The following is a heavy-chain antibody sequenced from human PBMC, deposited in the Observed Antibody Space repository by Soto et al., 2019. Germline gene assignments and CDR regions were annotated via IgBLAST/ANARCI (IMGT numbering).Heavy chain of an antibody. V-gene: IGHV1-69*01. Sequence: QVQMVQSAAEVKKPGSSVNVSGKASGGTFSSYAIRWVRQAPGQGLEWLGGIITILSTANYAQKSQGRGTICAAASTGTAYMARSSLRSEDTAVYYCARGYSVDTARPDEWHYYYCGMYVWGQVTTVTVSS. CDR1: GGTFSSYA. D-gene: IGHD5-18*01. CDR3: ARGYSVDTARPDEWHYYYCGMYV. J-gene: IGHJ6*02. CDR2: IITILSTA.